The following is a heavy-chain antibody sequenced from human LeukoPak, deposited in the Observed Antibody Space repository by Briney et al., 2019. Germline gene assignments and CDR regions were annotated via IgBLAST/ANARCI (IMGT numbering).Heavy chain of an antibody. CDR2: ISYDGSNK. J-gene: IGHJ4*02. V-gene: IGHV3-30-3*01. D-gene: IGHD1-1*01. CDR3: ARSRLEGY. CDR1: GFTFSSCA. Sequence: PGGSLRLSCAASGFTFSSCAMHWVRQAPGKGLEWVAVISYDGSNKYYADSVKGRFTISRDNSKNTLYLQMNSLRAEDTAVYYCARSRLEGYWGQGTLVTVSS.